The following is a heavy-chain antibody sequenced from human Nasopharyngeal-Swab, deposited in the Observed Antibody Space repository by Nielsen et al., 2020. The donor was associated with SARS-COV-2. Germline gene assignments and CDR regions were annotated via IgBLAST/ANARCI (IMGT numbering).Heavy chain of an antibody. CDR1: GYDFFGYW. Sequence: KVSCKGSGYDFFGYWIAWVRQMPGKGLEWMGIIYPDNSETRYSPSFQGQVIISADKSVSTAYLQWSSLRASETAMYYCARLNAPTFSAGWFDPWGPGTLVTVSS. D-gene: IGHD1-1*01. CDR3: ARLNAPTFSAGWFDP. J-gene: IGHJ5*02. V-gene: IGHV5-51*01. CDR2: IYPDNSET.